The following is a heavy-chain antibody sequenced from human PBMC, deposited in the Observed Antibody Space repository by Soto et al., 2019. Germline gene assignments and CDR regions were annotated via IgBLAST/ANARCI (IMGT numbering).Heavy chain of an antibody. V-gene: IGHV3-33*01. Sequence: QVQLVESGGGVVQPGRSLRLSCAASGFTFSSYGMHWVRQAPGKGLEWVAVIWYDGSNKYYADSVKGRFTISRDNSKNTLYLQMNSLRAEDTAVYYCARDCIAVARTSDYYYYGMDVWGQGTTVTVSS. CDR1: GFTFSSYG. CDR3: ARDCIAVARTSDYYYYGMDV. J-gene: IGHJ6*02. D-gene: IGHD6-19*01. CDR2: IWYDGSNK.